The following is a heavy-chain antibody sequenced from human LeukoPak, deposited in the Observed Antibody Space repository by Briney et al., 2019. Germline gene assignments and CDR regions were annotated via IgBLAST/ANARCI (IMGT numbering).Heavy chain of an antibody. D-gene: IGHD3-10*01. CDR1: GFTFSSYG. V-gene: IGHV3-30*18. Sequence: GRSLRLSCAASGFTFSSYGMHWVRQAPGKGLEWVAVISYDGSNKYYADSVKGRFTISRDNSKNTLYLQMNSLRAEDTAVYYCAKDRGSGSTELDYWAREPWSPSPQ. CDR2: ISYDGSNK. J-gene: IGHJ4*02. CDR3: AKDRGSGSTELDY.